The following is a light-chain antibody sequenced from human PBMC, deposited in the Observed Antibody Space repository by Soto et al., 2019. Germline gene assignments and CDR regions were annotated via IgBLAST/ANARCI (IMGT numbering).Light chain of an antibody. Sequence: EIVLTQSPGTLSLSPGERATLSCRASQSVSSTYLAWYQQNPGQAPRLLIYGASSRATGIPDRFSGSGSGRVFTLILRRLEPADFAVYFCQQSGSSSYTFGQGTKLEIK. J-gene: IGKJ2*01. CDR3: QQSGSSSYT. V-gene: IGKV3-20*01. CDR2: GAS. CDR1: QSVSSTY.